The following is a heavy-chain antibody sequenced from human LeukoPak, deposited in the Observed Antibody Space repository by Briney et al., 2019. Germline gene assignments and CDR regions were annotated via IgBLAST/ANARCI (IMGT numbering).Heavy chain of an antibody. D-gene: IGHD6-13*01. Sequence: GGSLRLSCAASGXIVSRKYMSWVRQAPGKGREWVSTLSNSGASTYSADSVKGRFTISRDNSKNTLYLQMNSLRGEDTAVYFCAKSTSSSWPSLDYWGQGTLVTVSS. CDR2: LSNSGAST. CDR1: GXIVSRKY. V-gene: IGHV3-23*01. J-gene: IGHJ4*02. CDR3: AKSTSSSWPSLDY.